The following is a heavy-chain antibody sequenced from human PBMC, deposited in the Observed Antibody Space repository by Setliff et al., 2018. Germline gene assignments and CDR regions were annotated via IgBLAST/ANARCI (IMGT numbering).Heavy chain of an antibody. J-gene: IGHJ1*01. CDR2: ISYSGIT. CDR3: VREGYSEYFQD. D-gene: IGHD1-1*01. V-gene: IGHV4-59*02. CDR1: GASVSSHY. Sequence: KASETLSLTCNVSGASVSSHYWDWIRQPPGKGLEWIGFISYSGITTYNVSLKSRASISVDTSKNQLSLTLSSVTAADTAVYYCVREGYSEYFQDWGRGTLVTVSS.